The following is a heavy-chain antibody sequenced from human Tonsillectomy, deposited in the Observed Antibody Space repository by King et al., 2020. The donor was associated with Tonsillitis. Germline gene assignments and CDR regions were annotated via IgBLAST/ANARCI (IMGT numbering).Heavy chain of an antibody. CDR1: GGTFSSYG. CDR3: ARDPQTTVTIQVGYYGLDV. D-gene: IGHD4-17*01. Sequence: QVQLVQSGAEVKKPGSSVKVSCKASGGTFSSYGISWVRQAPGQGLEWMGRIIPILGIANYAQKFQGRVTISADKSTSTAYMELSSLRSEDTAVYYCARDPQTTVTIQVGYYGLDVWGPGTTVTVSS. J-gene: IGHJ6*02. V-gene: IGHV1-69*09. CDR2: IIPILGIA.